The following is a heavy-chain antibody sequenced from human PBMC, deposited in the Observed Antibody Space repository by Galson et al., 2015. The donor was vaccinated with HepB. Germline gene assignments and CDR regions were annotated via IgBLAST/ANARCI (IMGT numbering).Heavy chain of an antibody. CDR1: GYTFTSYA. Sequence: SVKVSCKASGYTFTSYAMNWVRQAPGQGLEWMGWINTNTGNPTYAQGFTGRFVFSSDTSVSTAYLQISSLKAEDTAVYYCARAHCSSTSCYRYYYYYYMDARGKGTTVTVSS. CDR3: ARAHCSSTSCYRYYYYYYMDA. D-gene: IGHD2-2*01. CDR2: INTNTGNP. V-gene: IGHV7-4-1*02. J-gene: IGHJ6*03.